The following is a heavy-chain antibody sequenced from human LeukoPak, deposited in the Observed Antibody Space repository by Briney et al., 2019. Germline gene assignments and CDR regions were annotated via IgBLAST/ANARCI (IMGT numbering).Heavy chain of an antibody. J-gene: IGHJ4*02. CDR1: VFTFSSYS. V-gene: IGHV3-48*02. CDR2: ISSSSITI. CDR3: ARDLAVSDY. Sequence: PGGALRLSCAPSVFTFSSYSMNWVRQAPEKGLEWVSYISSSSITIYYADSVKGRFTISRDNAKNSLYLQMNSLRDEDTAMYYCARDLAVSDYWGQGTMVTVSS.